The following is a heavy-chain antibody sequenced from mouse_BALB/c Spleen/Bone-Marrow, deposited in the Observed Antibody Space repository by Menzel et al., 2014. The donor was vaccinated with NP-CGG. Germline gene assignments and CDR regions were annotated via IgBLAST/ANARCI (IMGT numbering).Heavy chain of an antibody. D-gene: IGHD2-3*01. Sequence: VQLQQSGPQLVRPGASVKISCKASGYSFTSYWMHWVKQRPGQGLEWISMIDPSDSETRLNQKFKDKATLTVDKSSSTTYMQLSSPTSEDSAVYYCARGDDGYYGDYWGQGTTLTVSS. CDR3: ARGDDGYYGDY. CDR2: IDPSDSET. V-gene: IGHV1S126*01. J-gene: IGHJ2*01. CDR1: GYSFTSYW.